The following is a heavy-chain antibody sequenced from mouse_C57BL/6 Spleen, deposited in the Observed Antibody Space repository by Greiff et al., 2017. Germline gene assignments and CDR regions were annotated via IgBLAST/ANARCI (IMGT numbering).Heavy chain of an antibody. CDR3: TTGSYFDY. Sequence: VQLKESGAELVRPGASVKLSCTASGFNIKDDYMHWVKQRPEQGLEWIGWIDPENGDTEYASKFQGKATITADPSSNTAYLQLSSLTSEDTAVYYCTTGSYFDYWGQGTTLTVSS. V-gene: IGHV14-4*01. CDR2: IDPENGDT. CDR1: GFNIKDDY. J-gene: IGHJ2*01.